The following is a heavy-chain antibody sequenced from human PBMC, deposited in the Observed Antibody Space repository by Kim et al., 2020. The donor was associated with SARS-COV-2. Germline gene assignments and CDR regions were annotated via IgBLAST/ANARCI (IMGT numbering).Heavy chain of an antibody. V-gene: IGHV3-30*04. CDR2: ISYDGSNK. J-gene: IGHJ4*02. CDR1: GFTFSSYA. CDR3: ARDLMIVVVTTGGY. D-gene: IGHD3-22*01. Sequence: GGSLRLSCAASGFTFSSYAMHWVRQAPGKGLEWVAVISYDGSNKYYADSVKGRFTISRDNSKNTLYLQMNSLRAEDTAVYYCARDLMIVVVTTGGYWGQG.